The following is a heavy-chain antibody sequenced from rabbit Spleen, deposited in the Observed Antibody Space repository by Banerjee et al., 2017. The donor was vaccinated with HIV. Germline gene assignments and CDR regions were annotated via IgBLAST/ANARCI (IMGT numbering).Heavy chain of an antibody. V-gene: IGHV1S47*01. J-gene: IGHJ4*01. Sequence: QEQLVESGGGLVQPGGSLKLSCKASGFDFSRFGVSWVRQAPGKGLEWIGYIDPIFGIAVYASWVNGRFTISRDNAQNTLYLQLNSLTVADTATYFCVREVYHILGLWGPGTLVTVS. CDR1: GFDFSRFG. D-gene: IGHD1-1*01. CDR3: VREVYHILGL. CDR2: IDPIFGIA.